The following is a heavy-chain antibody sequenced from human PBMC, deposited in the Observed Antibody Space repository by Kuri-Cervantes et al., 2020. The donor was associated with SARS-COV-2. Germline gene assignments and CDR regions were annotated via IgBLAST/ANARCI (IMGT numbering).Heavy chain of an antibody. D-gene: IGHD6-6*01. Sequence: GESLKISCAASGFTFSSYAMHWVRQAPGKGLEWVAVISYDGSNKYYADSVKGRFTISRDNSKNTLYLQMNSLRAEDTAVYYCARDLSIAPVLDYRGQGALVTVSS. CDR2: ISYDGSNK. CDR1: GFTFSSYA. V-gene: IGHV3-30-3*01. CDR3: ARDLSIAPVLDY. J-gene: IGHJ4*02.